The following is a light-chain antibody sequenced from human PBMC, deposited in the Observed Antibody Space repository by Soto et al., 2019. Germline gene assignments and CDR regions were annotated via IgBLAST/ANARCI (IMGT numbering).Light chain of an antibody. CDR1: QSIFRS. CDR3: PILYAAPVT. Sequence: DIQMTQSPPSLSASVGDRVTITCQASQSIFRSLNWYQQKTVKAPKLLIYAASKLQSGVPSRFSGSESGTDFIITIRSLQPEHFATYYCPILYAAPVTFGQGTKVEIK. CDR2: AAS. V-gene: IGKV1-39*01. J-gene: IGKJ1*01.